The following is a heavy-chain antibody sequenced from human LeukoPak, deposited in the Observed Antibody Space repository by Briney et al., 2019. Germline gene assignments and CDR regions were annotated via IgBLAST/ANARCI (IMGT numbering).Heavy chain of an antibody. V-gene: IGHV4-59*08. CDR2: MYSSGST. J-gene: IGHJ6*03. Sequence: SETLSLTRTVSGGSIHNNYWSWIRQPPGKGLEWIGSMYSSGSTYYNPSLKSRVTISVDRSKNQFSLKLSSVTAADTAVYYCARALRLFGVVIMTYYYYMDVWGKGTTVTVSS. D-gene: IGHD3-3*01. CDR3: ARALRLFGVVIMTYYYYMDV. CDR1: GGSIHNNY.